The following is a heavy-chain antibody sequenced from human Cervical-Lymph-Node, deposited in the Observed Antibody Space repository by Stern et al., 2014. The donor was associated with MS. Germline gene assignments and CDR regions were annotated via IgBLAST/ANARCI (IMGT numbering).Heavy chain of an antibody. CDR2: LSPSNGAT. D-gene: IGHD5-12*01. V-gene: IGHV1-2*06. Sequence: VQLVESGSAVKKPGASVRVSCKVSGYTFIDHYLHWVRQAPGQGLESMGRLSPSNGATNVAQSFQDRVTMTGEPSTSTAYMELSGLRSDDTAVYYCARAAYDGYLDHWGQGTPVTVSS. CDR1: GYTFIDHY. J-gene: IGHJ1*01. CDR3: ARAAYDGYLDH.